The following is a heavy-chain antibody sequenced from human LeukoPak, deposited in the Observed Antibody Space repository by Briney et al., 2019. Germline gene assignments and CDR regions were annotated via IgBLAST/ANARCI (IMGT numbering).Heavy chain of an antibody. CDR3: ARSPRLGVLNWFDP. CDR2: ISAYNGNT. J-gene: IGHJ5*02. V-gene: IGHV1-18*01. CDR1: GYTFTSYG. Sequence: GASVKVSCKASGYTFTSYGISWVRQAPGQGLEWMGWISAYNGNTNYAQKLQGRVTMTTDTSTSTAYMELRSLRSDDTDVYYCARSPRLGVLNWFDPWGQGTLVTVSS. D-gene: IGHD3-22*01.